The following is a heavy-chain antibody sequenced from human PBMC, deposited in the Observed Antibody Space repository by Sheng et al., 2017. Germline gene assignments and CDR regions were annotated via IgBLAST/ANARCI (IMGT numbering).Heavy chain of an antibody. J-gene: IGHJ5*02. V-gene: IGHV4-34*01. CDR3: ARLYRGSGYNWFDP. CDR1: GGSFSGYY. CDR2: INHSGST. Sequence: QVQLQQWGAGLLKASETLSLTCAVYGGSFSGYYWSWIRQPPGKGLEWIGEINHSGSTNYNPSLKSRVSDISRHGPRTSSTLKLSSVTAADTAVYYCARLYRGSGYNWFDPGARGTLVTVS. D-gene: IGHD3-10*01.